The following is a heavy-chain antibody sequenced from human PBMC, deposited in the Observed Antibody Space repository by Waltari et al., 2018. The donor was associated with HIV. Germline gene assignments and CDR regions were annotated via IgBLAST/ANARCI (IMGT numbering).Heavy chain of an antibody. V-gene: IGHV3-21*01. J-gene: IGHJ5*02. D-gene: IGHD6-19*01. CDR1: GFRFSDYN. CDR2: IGSLQNFI. CDR3: ARGPSSGWSWFDP. Sequence: LLESGGGLVRPGGSLRLSCAASGFRFSDYNMNWVRQGPGKGLEWVASIGSLQNFIHYADSVKGRFTVSRDNAKNSLYLQMNSLTAEDTAVYYCARGPSSGWSWFDPWGQGTLVTVSS.